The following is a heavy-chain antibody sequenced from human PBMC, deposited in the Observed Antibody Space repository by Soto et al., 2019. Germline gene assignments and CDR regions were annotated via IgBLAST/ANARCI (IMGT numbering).Heavy chain of an antibody. J-gene: IGHJ3*02. CDR2: ITADGGT. CDR3: APHVSCSGGSCQYDAFAI. V-gene: IGHV3-23*01. D-gene: IGHD2-15*01. CDR1: EFTVSGHA. Sequence: EVQVLESGGGLVQPGGSLRLSCEGSEFTVSGHAMTWIRQAPGKGPEWVSTITADGGTYYADSVKGRFDMSRDPSENTLYLQMNSLGAEDTAAYYCAPHVSCSGGSCQYDAFAIRGQGTMVTVSS.